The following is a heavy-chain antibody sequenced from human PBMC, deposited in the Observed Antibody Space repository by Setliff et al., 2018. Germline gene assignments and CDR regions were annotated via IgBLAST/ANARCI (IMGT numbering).Heavy chain of an antibody. D-gene: IGHD6-19*01. J-gene: IGHJ1*01. Sequence: PGGSLRLSCAASGFTFSSLWMSWVRQAPGKGPEWVANINPGGSEEYYLDSVKGRFTISRDISTNTLFLEIDSLRSEDTGLYYCAREGSIGWSQYFHHWGQGTPVTVSS. CDR3: AREGSIGWSQYFHH. CDR2: INPGGSEE. CDR1: GFTFSSLW. V-gene: IGHV3-7*01.